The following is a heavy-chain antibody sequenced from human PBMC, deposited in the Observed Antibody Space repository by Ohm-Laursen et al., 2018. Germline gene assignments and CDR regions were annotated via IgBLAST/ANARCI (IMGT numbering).Heavy chain of an antibody. CDR1: GFTFSSYW. V-gene: IGHV3-7*01. Sequence: SLRLSCTAFGFTFSSYWMNWVRQAPGKGLEWVANIKQDGSEKYYVDSVKGRFTISRDNAKNSLYLQMNSLRAEDTAVYYCTRQSYYYDLWGQGTLVTVSS. CDR2: IKQDGSEK. D-gene: IGHD3-22*01. CDR3: TRQSYYYDL. J-gene: IGHJ4*02.